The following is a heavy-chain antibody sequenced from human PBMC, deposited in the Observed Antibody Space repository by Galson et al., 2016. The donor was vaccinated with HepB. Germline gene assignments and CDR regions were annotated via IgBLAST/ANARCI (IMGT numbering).Heavy chain of an antibody. V-gene: IGHV3-53*01. J-gene: IGHJ3*02. CDR2: IYSGGST. CDR1: GFTVSGNY. Sequence: SLRLSCAASGFTVSGNYMSWVRQAPGKGLEWVSVIYSGGSTYYADSVKGRFTISRDNSKNTMYLQMNSLRAEDTAVYYGASTLAYCGGDCYSDAFDIWGQGTMVTVSS. CDR3: ASTLAYCGGDCYSDAFDI. D-gene: IGHD2-21*01.